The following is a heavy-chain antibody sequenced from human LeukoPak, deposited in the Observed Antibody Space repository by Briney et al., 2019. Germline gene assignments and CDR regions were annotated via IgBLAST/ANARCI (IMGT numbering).Heavy chain of an antibody. J-gene: IGHJ4*02. Sequence: PGGSLRHSCAASGFTFSSYGMHWVRQAPGKGLEWVAFIRYDGSNKYYADSVKGRFTISRDNAKNSLYLQMNSLRAEDTAVYYCARDGGQWEPLDYWGQGTLVTVSS. V-gene: IGHV3-30*02. CDR2: IRYDGSNK. CDR1: GFTFSSYG. D-gene: IGHD1-26*01. CDR3: ARDGGQWEPLDY.